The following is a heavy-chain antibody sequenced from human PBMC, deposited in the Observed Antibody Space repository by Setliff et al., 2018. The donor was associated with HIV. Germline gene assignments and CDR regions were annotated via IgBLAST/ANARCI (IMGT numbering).Heavy chain of an antibody. V-gene: IGHV1-2*02. CDR1: GYTFTGYF. J-gene: IGHJ3*02. Sequence: ASVKVSCKASGYTFTGYFMHWVRQAPGQGLEFMGWINPNSGGTNYPQKFQGRVTMSGDTSINTAYMELSRLRSDDTAMYYCARAEIYYCTGGNCAQGAFDIWGQGTMVTVSS. D-gene: IGHD2-15*01. CDR3: ARAEIYYCTGGNCAQGAFDI. CDR2: INPNSGGT.